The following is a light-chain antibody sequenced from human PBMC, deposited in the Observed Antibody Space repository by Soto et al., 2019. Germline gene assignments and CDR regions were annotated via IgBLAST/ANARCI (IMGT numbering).Light chain of an antibody. Sequence: TQSPGTLSASVGARVTITCRASQSISTYLNWYQNKPGKDPKVIIYAVSSLQSGVPSRFSGSGSGTDFNLTLSRLQTEDCATYYCLQEYNYPRTFCQETKV. J-gene: IGKJ1*01. CDR1: QSISTY. CDR3: LQEYNYPRT. CDR2: AVS. V-gene: IGKV1-39*01.